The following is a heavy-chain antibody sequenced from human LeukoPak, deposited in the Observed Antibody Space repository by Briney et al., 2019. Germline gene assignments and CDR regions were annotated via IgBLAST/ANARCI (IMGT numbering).Heavy chain of an antibody. Sequence: ASVKVSCKASGYTFTSYGISWVRQAPGQGLEWMGWISAYNGNTNYAQKLQGRVTMTTDTSTSTAYMELRSLRSDDTAVYYCARAARIRYYYYYMDVWGKGTTVTVSS. CDR3: ARAARIRYYYYYMDV. CDR1: GYTFTSYG. V-gene: IGHV1-18*01. D-gene: IGHD2-21*01. CDR2: ISAYNGNT. J-gene: IGHJ6*03.